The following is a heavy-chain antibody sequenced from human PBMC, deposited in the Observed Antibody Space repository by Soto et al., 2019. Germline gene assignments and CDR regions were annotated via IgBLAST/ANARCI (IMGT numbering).Heavy chain of an antibody. J-gene: IGHJ3*02. CDR1: GGTFSSYA. CDR3: ASGSGWVEMATTYAFDI. D-gene: IGHD3-22*01. CDR2: IIPIFGTA. V-gene: IGHV1-69*01. Sequence: QVQLVQSGAEVKKPGSSVKVSCKASGGTFSSYAISWVRQAPGQGLECMGGIIPIFGTANYAQKFQGRVKIAADESTSTAYMELSSLRSEDTVVYYCASGSGWVEMATTYAFDIWGQGTMVTVSS.